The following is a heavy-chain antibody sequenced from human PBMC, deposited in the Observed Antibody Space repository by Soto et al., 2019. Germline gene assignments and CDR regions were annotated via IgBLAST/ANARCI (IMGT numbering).Heavy chain of an antibody. J-gene: IGHJ4*02. V-gene: IGHV4-59*08. D-gene: IGHD4-17*01. CDR2: IYYSGST. CDR1: GGSISRYN. Sequence: PSETLSLTGTVSGGSISRYNKSWIRQPPGKGLEWIGYIYYSGSTNYNPSLKSRVTISVDTSKNQFSLKLSSVTAAYTAVYYCARLSYGDYYFDYWGQGTLVTAPQ. CDR3: ARLSYGDYYFDY.